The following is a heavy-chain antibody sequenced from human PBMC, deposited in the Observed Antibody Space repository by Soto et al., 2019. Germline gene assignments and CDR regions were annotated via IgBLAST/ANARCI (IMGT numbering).Heavy chain of an antibody. Sequence: SETLSLTCTVSGGSITSGSYYWGWIRRPPGKGLQWIGSVYYSGSTYYNPSLRSRVTISVDTSKNHFSLRLSSVTAADTAVYYCARPVGVEQQLVHDAFDFWGQGTMVTVSS. J-gene: IGHJ3*01. CDR3: ARPVGVEQQLVHDAFDF. D-gene: IGHD6-13*01. CDR1: GGSITSGSYY. CDR2: VYYSGST. V-gene: IGHV4-39*02.